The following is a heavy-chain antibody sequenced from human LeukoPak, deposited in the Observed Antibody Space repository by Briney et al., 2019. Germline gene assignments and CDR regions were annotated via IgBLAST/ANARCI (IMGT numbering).Heavy chain of an antibody. J-gene: IGHJ3*02. CDR1: GYTFTSYC. D-gene: IGHD3-10*01. V-gene: IGHV1-46*01. CDR2: INPSGGST. Sequence: VASVKVSCKASGYTFTSYCMHWVRQAPGQGLEWMGIINPSGGSTSYAQKFQGRVTMTRDTSTSTVYMELSSLRSEDTAVYYCARPYNWNLIPMVRGVTDNAFDIWGRGTMVTVSS. CDR3: ARPYNWNLIPMVRGVTDNAFDI.